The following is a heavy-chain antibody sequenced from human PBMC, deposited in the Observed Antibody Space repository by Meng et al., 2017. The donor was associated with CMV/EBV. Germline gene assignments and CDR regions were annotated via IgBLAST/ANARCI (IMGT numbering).Heavy chain of an antibody. J-gene: IGHJ4*02. CDR1: GFTFSSYA. CDR3: ARDGYSSSWHY. D-gene: IGHD6-6*01. CDR2: IKQDGSEK. Sequence: GESLKISCAASGFTFSSYAMSWVRQAPGKGLEWVANIKQDGSEKYYVDSVKGRFTISRDNAKNSLYLQMNSLRAEDTAVYYCARDGYSSSWHYWGQGTLVTVSS. V-gene: IGHV3-7*01.